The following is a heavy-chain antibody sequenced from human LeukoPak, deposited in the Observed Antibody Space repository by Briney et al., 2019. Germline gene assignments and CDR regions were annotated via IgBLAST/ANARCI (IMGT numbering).Heavy chain of an antibody. CDR3: AKDVTIFGVVSLDY. CDR1: GFTFSSYA. D-gene: IGHD3-3*01. Sequence: GGSLRLSCAASGFTFSSYAMSWVRQAPGKGLEWVSAISGSGGSTYYADSVKGRFTIPRDNSKNTLYLQMNSLRAEDTAVYYCAKDVTIFGVVSLDYWGQGTLVTVSS. V-gene: IGHV3-23*01. CDR2: ISGSGGST. J-gene: IGHJ4*02.